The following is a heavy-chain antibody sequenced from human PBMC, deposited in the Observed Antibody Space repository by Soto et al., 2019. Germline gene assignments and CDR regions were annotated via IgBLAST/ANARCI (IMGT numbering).Heavy chain of an antibody. CDR3: ARVGDIVVVGPWFDP. CDR2: ISAYNGNT. D-gene: IGHD2-2*01. J-gene: IGHJ5*02. Sequence: QVQLVQSGAEVRKPGASVKVSCKASGYTFTDYGISWGRQAPGQGLEWIGWISAYNGNTNNAQKLQDRVTMTTDSSTSTAYMELRSLRSDDTAVYYCARVGDIVVVGPWFDPWGQGTLVTVSS. CDR1: GYTFTDYG. V-gene: IGHV1-18*04.